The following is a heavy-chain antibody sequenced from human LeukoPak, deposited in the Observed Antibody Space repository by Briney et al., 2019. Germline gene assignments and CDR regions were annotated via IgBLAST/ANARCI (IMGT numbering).Heavy chain of an antibody. J-gene: IGHJ5*02. V-gene: IGHV1-69*04. Sequence: ASVKVSCKASGGTFSSYAISWVRQAPGQGLEWMGRIIPILGIANYAQKFQGRVTITADKSTSTAYMELSSLRSEDTAVYYCASDYGDYDAADWFDPWGQGTLVTVSS. CDR1: GGTFSSYA. CDR2: IIPILGIA. CDR3: ASDYGDYDAADWFDP. D-gene: IGHD4-17*01.